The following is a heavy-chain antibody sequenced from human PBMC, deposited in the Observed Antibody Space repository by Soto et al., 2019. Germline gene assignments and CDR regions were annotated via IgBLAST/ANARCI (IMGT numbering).Heavy chain of an antibody. Sequence: QVQLMQSGTEVEKPGASVMVSCKASEYIFTNYDFNWVRQAPGQGFEWRGWMNPNNEKTGYAQKFQGRVTMTRDTSISTAYMELSSLRSEDTAVYYCARGPRNCGFDYWGQGTLVIVSS. CDR1: EYIFTNYD. CDR3: ARGPRNCGFDY. D-gene: IGHD7-27*01. J-gene: IGHJ4*02. CDR2: MNPNNEKT. V-gene: IGHV1-8*01.